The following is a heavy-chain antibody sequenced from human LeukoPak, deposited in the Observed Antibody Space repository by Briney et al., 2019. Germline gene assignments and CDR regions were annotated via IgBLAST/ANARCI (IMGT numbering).Heavy chain of an antibody. V-gene: IGHV1-18*01. CDR1: GYTFTSYG. CDR2: ISAYNGNT. Sequence: GASVKVSCKASGYTFTSYGISWVRQAPGQGPEWMGWISAYNGNTNYAQKLQGRVTMTTDTSTSTAYMELRSLRSDDTAVYYCARADLPYYYDSSGYFDYWGQGTLVTVSS. CDR3: ARADLPYYYDSSGYFDY. J-gene: IGHJ4*02. D-gene: IGHD3-22*01.